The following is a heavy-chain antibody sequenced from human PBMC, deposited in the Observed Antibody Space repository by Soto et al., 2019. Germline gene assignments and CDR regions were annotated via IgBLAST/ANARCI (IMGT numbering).Heavy chain of an antibody. CDR1: GFTFSKHW. D-gene: IGHD1-1*01. Sequence: PGGSLRLSCAASGFTFSKHWMHWVCQAPGKGLVWVSHIKTDGSFTRDADSVKGRFTISRDNARNTLYLQMNSLRAEDTAVYYCARDNNWSLDYWGQGTLVTVSS. V-gene: IGHV3-74*01. CDR2: IKTDGSFT. CDR3: ARDNNWSLDY. J-gene: IGHJ4*02.